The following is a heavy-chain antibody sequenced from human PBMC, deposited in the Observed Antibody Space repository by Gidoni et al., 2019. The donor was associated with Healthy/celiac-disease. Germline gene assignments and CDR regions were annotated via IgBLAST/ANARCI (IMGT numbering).Heavy chain of an antibody. CDR1: GGSLSSYY. Sequence: QVQLQESGPGLVKPSETLSLTCPVSGGSLSSYYWSWIRQPPGKGLEWIGYIYYSGSTNYNPSLKSRVTISVDTSKNQFSLKLSSVTAADTAAYYCARLTTYYDFWSGYRTTEKWYFDLWGRGTLVTVSS. V-gene: IGHV4-59*08. CDR2: IYYSGST. CDR3: ARLTTYYDFWSGYRTTEKWYFDL. J-gene: IGHJ2*01. D-gene: IGHD3-3*01.